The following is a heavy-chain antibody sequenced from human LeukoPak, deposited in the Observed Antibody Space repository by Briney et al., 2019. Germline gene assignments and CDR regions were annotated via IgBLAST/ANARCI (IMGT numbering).Heavy chain of an antibody. V-gene: IGHV3-7*03. CDR2: IKQDGSEE. CDR1: EFRFGRDW. CDR3: ARGERITIFHALGV. Sequence: GGSLRLTXVASEFRFGRDWISWVRQAPGKGLEWVACIKQDGSEEYYVGPVRGRFTVSVDNSKNTLYLQMNSLRAEDTAVYYCARGERITIFHALGVWGKGTTVTVSS. J-gene: IGHJ6*04. D-gene: IGHD3-9*01.